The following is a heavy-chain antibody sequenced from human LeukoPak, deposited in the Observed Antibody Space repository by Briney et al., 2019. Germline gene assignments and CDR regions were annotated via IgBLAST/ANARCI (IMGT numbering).Heavy chain of an antibody. D-gene: IGHD3-10*01. Sequence: ASVKVSCKASGYTFTSHAMHWVRQAPGQRLEWMGWINAGNGNTKYSQKFQGRVTITRDTSASTAYMELSSLRSEDTAVYYCAHAMRFGSYFDYWGQGTLVTVSS. CDR2: INAGNGNT. J-gene: IGHJ4*02. CDR1: GYTFTSHA. V-gene: IGHV1-3*01. CDR3: AHAMRFGSYFDY.